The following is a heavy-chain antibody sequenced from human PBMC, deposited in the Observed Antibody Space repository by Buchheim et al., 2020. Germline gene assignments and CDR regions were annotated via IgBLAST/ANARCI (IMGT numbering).Heavy chain of an antibody. J-gene: IGHJ4*02. CDR3: ARDDGSGSYDY. Sequence: QVQVQQWDAGLLKPSETLSLTCVVYDESFRGYYWSWIRQSPGKGLEWIGEINHSGSINYNPSLKSRVSISVDASKKQSSLTMRSVTAADTAVYFCARDDGSGSYDYWGQGTL. V-gene: IGHV4-34*01. CDR2: INHSGSI. D-gene: IGHD3-10*01. CDR1: DESFRGYY.